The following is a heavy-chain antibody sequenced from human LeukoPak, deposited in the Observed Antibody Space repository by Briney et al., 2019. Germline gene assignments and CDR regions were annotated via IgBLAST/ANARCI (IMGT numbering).Heavy chain of an antibody. CDR3: ARVVGARSYYNHYYYGMDV. V-gene: IGHV1-2*02. CDR2: INPNSGGT. Sequence: GASVKVSCKASGYTFTGYYMHWVRQAPGQGLEWMGWINPNSGGTNYAQKFQGRVTMTRDTSISTAYMELSRLRSDDTAVYYCARVVGARSYYNHYYYGMDVWGQGTTVTVSS. CDR1: GYTFTGYY. D-gene: IGHD3-10*01. J-gene: IGHJ6*02.